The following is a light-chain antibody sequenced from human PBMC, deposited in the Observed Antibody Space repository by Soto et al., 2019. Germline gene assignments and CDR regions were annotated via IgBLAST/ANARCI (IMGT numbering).Light chain of an antibody. Sequence: GDIVTIGCQESQSISSWSAWYQQTPGKGPKLLIYKASSLASGVHSSFRGSESATEFTLTISSLQPDDFATYYCQQSYSIITFGQGTRLEI. CDR2: KAS. CDR1: QSISSW. CDR3: QQSYSIIT. V-gene: IGKV1-5*03. J-gene: IGKJ5*01.